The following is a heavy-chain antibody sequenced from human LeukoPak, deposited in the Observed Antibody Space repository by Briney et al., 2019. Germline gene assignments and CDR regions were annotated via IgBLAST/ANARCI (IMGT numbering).Heavy chain of an antibody. V-gene: IGHV3-49*03. Sequence: PGRSLRLSCTASGFTFGDYAMSWFRQAPGKGLEWVGFIRSKAYGGTTEYAASVKGRFTISRDDSKSIAYLQMNSLKTEDTAVYYCTSSPDYYDSSGFYYMDVWGKGTTVTVSS. D-gene: IGHD3-22*01. CDR1: GFTFGDYA. CDR3: TSSPDYYDSSGFYYMDV. CDR2: IRSKAYGGTT. J-gene: IGHJ6*03.